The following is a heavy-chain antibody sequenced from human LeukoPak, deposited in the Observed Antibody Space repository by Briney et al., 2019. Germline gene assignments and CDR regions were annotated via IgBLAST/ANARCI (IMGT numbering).Heavy chain of an antibody. D-gene: IGHD3-3*01. Sequence: ASVKVSCKASGYTFTSYYIHWVRQAPGQGLEWMGIINPSGDSTSYAQKFQGRVTMTRDTSTSTVYMELSSLRSDDTAVYYCARDYDRSAWGFDFWGQGTLVTVSS. J-gene: IGHJ4*02. CDR3: ARDYDRSAWGFDF. V-gene: IGHV1-46*01. CDR2: INPSGDST. CDR1: GYTFTSYY.